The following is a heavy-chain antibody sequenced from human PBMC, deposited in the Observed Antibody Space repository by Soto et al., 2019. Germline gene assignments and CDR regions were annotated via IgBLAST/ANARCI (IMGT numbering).Heavy chain of an antibody. V-gene: IGHV1-69*13. CDR1: GGTFSSYA. CDR2: IIPIFGTA. D-gene: IGHD1-26*01. Sequence: GASVKVSCKASGGTFSSYAISWVRQAPGQGLEWMGGIIPIFGTANYAQKFQGRVTITADESTSTAYMELSSLGSEDTAVYYCARDPFQNSGSHYNWFDPWGQGTLVTVSS. J-gene: IGHJ5*02. CDR3: ARDPFQNSGSHYNWFDP.